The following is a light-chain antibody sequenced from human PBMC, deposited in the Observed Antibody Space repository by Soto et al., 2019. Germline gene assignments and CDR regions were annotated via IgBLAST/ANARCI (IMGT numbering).Light chain of an antibody. J-gene: IGKJ4*02. CDR3: QHYDSSGST. CDR2: GAS. Sequence: ELVLTQSPGTLSLTSGERATLSCRASESISGPNLAWYQQRPGQAPRLLIYGASTRAAGIPDRISGSGSGTDFALTIGRVEPEDSGVYYCQHYDSSGSTFGRGTKVEI. CDR1: ESISGPN. V-gene: IGKV3-20*01.